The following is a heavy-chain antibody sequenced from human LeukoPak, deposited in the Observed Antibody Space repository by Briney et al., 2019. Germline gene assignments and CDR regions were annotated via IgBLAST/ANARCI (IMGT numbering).Heavy chain of an antibody. J-gene: IGHJ2*01. D-gene: IGHD1-1*01. CDR3: ARLTTGARIDL. CDR1: GLTFSSYW. V-gene: IGHV4-39*01. Sequence: GSLRLSCAASGLTFSSYWMHWVRQPSGKGLEWIGSIYYSGSTFYNPSLKSRSLVSIDTSKNKFSLNLSSVTAADTAVYYCARLTTGARIDLWGRGTLVTVSS. CDR2: IYYSGST.